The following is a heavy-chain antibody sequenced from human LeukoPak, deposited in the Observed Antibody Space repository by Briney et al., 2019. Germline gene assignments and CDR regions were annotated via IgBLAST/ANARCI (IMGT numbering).Heavy chain of an antibody. D-gene: IGHD6-6*01. CDR2: ISGRSTTI. V-gene: IGHV3-48*01. CDR3: ARVSAARPSGYYYYYMDV. J-gene: IGHJ6*03. Sequence: GGSLRLSCAVSGFTFSSYSMNWVRQAPGKGLEWVSYISGRSTTIYYADSVKGRFTISRDTGKNSLYLQMNSLRAEDTAVYYCARVSAARPSGYYYYYMDVWGKGITVTVSS. CDR1: GFTFSSYS.